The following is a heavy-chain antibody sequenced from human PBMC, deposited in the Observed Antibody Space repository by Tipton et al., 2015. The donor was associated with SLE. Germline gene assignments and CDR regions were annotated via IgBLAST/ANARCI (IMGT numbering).Heavy chain of an antibody. J-gene: IGHJ4*02. CDR1: GFTFSSYS. V-gene: IGHV3-21*03. CDR3: ARDDRAAFLDY. CDR2: ISSSSSYI. D-gene: IGHD6-25*01. Sequence: PLRLSCAASGFTFSSYSMNWVRQAPGKGLEWVSSISSSSSYIYYADSVKGRFTISRDNAKNSLYLQMNSLRAEDTAVYYCARDDRAAFLDYWGQGTLVTVSS.